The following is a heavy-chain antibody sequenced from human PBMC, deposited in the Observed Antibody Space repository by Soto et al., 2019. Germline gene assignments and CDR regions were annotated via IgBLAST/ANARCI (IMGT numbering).Heavy chain of an antibody. CDR3: ATRAEYYDFWSGYYGA. Sequence: LGESLKISCNGSGYSFSTSLIGLVRQMTGKGLEWMGTIYPSDADTRYSPSFQGQVIISADKSTSTAYLQWRSLQASDTAMYYFATRAEYYDFWSGYYGAWGQGTLVTVSS. CDR2: IYPSDADT. V-gene: IGHV5-51*01. J-gene: IGHJ5*02. D-gene: IGHD3-3*01. CDR1: GYSFSTSL.